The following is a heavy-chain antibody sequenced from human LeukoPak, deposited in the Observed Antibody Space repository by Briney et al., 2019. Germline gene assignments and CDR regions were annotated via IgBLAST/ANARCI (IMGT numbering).Heavy chain of an antibody. CDR2: IRYDGSNT. D-gene: IGHD2/OR15-2a*01. Sequence: RTGGSLRLSCAASGFTFNNYGMHWVRQAPGKGLEWLAFIRYDGSNTYYADSVKGRFTVSRDDSKNTLYLQMNSLRGDDTAVYYCAKDGTSYYYIYYWGQGTLVTVSS. J-gene: IGHJ4*02. CDR3: AKDGTSYYYIYY. V-gene: IGHV3-30*02. CDR1: GFTFNNYG.